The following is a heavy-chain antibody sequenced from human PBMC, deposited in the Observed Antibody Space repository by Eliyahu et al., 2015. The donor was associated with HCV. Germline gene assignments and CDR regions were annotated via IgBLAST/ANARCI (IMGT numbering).Heavy chain of an antibody. CDR2: IYSSGST. D-gene: IGHD3-10*01. J-gene: IGHJ4*02. Sequence: QVQLQESGPGLVKPSETLSLSCAVSGXSISSYYWSWIRQPAGKGLEWIGRIYSSGSTNYNPSLKSRITLSVDTSKNQFSLKLSSVTAADTAVYYCARDGYDSGRPFDYWGQGTLVTVSS. CDR1: GXSISSYY. CDR3: ARDGYDSGRPFDY. V-gene: IGHV4-4*07.